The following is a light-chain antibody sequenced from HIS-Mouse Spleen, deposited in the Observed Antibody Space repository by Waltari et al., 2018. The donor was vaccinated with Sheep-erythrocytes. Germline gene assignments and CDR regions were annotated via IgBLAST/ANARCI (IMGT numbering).Light chain of an antibody. CDR1: SSDVGGYNY. J-gene: IGLJ1*01. V-gene: IGLV2-11*01. Sequence: QSALTQPRSVSGAPGQSVTISCTRTSSDVGGYNYVSSYQQHPGKAPKLMIYHVSTRPSRIPDRFSGSKSDNTAPLTITGLQAEAEAAYSCCSHAGRYNHAFATRNQDTVL. CDR2: HVS. CDR3: CSHAGRYNHA.